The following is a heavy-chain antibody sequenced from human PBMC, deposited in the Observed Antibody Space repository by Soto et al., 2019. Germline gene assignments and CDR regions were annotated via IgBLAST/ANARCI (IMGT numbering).Heavy chain of an antibody. V-gene: IGHV3-48*01. CDR1: GFTFSSYS. CDR2: ISSSSSTI. D-gene: IGHD6-13*01. CDR3: ARDLAAAILDY. Sequence: EVQLVESGGGLVQPGGSLRLSCAASGFTFSSYSMNWDRQAPGKGLEWVSYISSSSSTIYYADSVKGRFTISRDNAKNSLYLQMNSLRAEDTAVYYCARDLAAAILDYWGQGTLVTVSS. J-gene: IGHJ4*02.